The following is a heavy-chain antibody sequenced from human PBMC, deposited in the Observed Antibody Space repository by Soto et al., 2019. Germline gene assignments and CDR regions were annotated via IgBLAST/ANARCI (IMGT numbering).Heavy chain of an antibody. J-gene: IGHJ5*02. Sequence: QVQLVESGGGVVQSGMSLRLSCAASGFTFSTSGMHWIRQAPGTGLEWVAMISHDGGATYYVDSVKGRFTISRDTDKNTMHLQLDSLRPEDTATYYCAKDWGSRVWYTWFDPWGQGTLVSVSS. CDR3: AKDWGSRVWYTWFDP. CDR1: GFTFSTSG. V-gene: IGHV3-30*18. CDR2: ISHDGGAT. D-gene: IGHD3-16*01.